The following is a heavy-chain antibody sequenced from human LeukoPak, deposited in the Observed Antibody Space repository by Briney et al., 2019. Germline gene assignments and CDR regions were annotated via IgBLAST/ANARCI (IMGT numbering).Heavy chain of an antibody. Sequence: PGGSLRPSCAAPGFTFSSYAMSWVRQAPGKGLEWVSAISGSGGSTYSADSVKGRFTISRDNSKNTLYLQMNSLRAEDTAVYYCAKVLLAAPYYYMDVWGKGTTVTVSS. CDR2: ISGSGGST. V-gene: IGHV3-23*01. CDR1: GFTFSSYA. CDR3: AKVLLAAPYYYMDV. D-gene: IGHD2-15*01. J-gene: IGHJ6*03.